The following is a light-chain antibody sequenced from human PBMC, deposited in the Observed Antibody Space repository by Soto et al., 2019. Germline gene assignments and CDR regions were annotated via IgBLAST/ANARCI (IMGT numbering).Light chain of an antibody. Sequence: QSALTQPPSASGSPGQSVAISCTGTTSDIGGYNYVSWYQQHPGKAPKLMIYEVNKRPSGVPDRFSGSKSGNTASLTVSGLQAEDEADYSCSSHGGHSPYVFGTGTKLT. CDR2: EVN. CDR1: TSDIGGYNY. J-gene: IGLJ1*01. V-gene: IGLV2-8*01. CDR3: SSHGGHSPYV.